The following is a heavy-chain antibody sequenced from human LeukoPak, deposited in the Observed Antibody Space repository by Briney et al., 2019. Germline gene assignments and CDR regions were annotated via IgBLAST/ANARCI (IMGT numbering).Heavy chain of an antibody. D-gene: IGHD2-2*01. CDR1: GFTFSSYA. V-gene: IGHV3-30*04. Sequence: GGSLRLSCAASGFTFSSYAMHWVRQAPGKGLEWVAVISYDGSNKYYADSVKGRFTISRDNSKNTLYLQMNSLRAEDTAVYYCARDRLRYCSSTSCYFRLINYHYMDVWGKGTTVTVSS. CDR2: ISYDGSNK. J-gene: IGHJ6*03. CDR3: ARDRLRYCSSTSCYFRLINYHYMDV.